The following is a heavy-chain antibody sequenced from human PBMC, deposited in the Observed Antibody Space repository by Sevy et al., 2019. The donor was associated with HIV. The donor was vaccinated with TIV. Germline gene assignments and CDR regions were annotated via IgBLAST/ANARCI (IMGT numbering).Heavy chain of an antibody. CDR3: AKGRYCSSTSCSYGMDV. CDR2: ISGSGGST. V-gene: IGHV3-23*01. D-gene: IGHD2-2*01. CDR1: GFTFSSYA. Sequence: GGSLRLSCAASGFTFSSYAMSWVRQAPGKGLEWVSAISGSGGSTYYADSVKGRFTISRDNSKNTLYLQMNSLRAEETAVYYCAKGRYCSSTSCSYGMDVWGQGTTVTVSS. J-gene: IGHJ6*02.